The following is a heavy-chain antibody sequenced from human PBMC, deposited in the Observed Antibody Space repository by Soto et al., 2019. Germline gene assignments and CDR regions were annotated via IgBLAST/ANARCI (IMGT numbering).Heavy chain of an antibody. CDR3: AKGGDYGSGLFDP. CDR1: GFTFSRYA. J-gene: IGHJ5*02. V-gene: IGHV3-23*01. CDR2: ISGSGGST. Sequence: EVPLLESGGGLVQPGGSLRLSFAASGFTFSRYAMSWVRQAPGKGLEWVSAISGSGGSTYYADSVKGRFTISRDNSKNTLYLQMNSLRAEDTAVYYCAKGGDYGSGLFDPWGQGTLVTVSS. D-gene: IGHD3-10*01.